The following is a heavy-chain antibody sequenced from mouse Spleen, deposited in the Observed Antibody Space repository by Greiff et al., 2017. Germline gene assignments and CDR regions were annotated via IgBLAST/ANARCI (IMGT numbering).Heavy chain of an antibody. Sequence: EVQLVESGGGLVQPGGSRKLSCAASGFTFSSSGMHWVRQAPEKGLEWVACISSGSSTIYYADTVKGRFTISRDNPKNTLFLQMTSLRSEDTAMYYCAREGVYYYAMDYWGQGTSVTVSS. V-gene: IGHV5-17*02. CDR2: ISSGSSTI. CDR3: AREGVYYYAMDY. J-gene: IGHJ4*01. CDR1: GFTFSSSG.